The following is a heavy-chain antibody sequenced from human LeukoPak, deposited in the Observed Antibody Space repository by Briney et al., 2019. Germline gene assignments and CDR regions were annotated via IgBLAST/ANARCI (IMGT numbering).Heavy chain of an antibody. D-gene: IGHD6-19*01. CDR2: ISSSSSYI. V-gene: IGHV3-21*01. J-gene: IGHJ3*02. CDR3: ARDSFSSGWYLGAFDI. Sequence: GGSLRLSCAASGFTFSSYSMNWVRQAPGKGLEWVSSISSSSSYIYYADSVKGRFTISRDNAKNSLYLQMNSLRAEDTAVYNCARDSFSSGWYLGAFDIWGQGTMVTVSS. CDR1: GFTFSSYS.